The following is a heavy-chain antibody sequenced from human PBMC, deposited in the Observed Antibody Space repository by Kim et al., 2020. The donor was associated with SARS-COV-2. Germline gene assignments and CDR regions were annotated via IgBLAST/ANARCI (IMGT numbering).Heavy chain of an antibody. V-gene: IGHV4-30-2*04. Sequence: RVTISVDTSKNQFSLKLSSVTAADTAVYYCARSPRSYYDYVWGSYAGFDYWGQGTLVTVSS. CDR3: ARSPRSYYDYVWGSYAGFDY. J-gene: IGHJ4*02. D-gene: IGHD3-16*01.